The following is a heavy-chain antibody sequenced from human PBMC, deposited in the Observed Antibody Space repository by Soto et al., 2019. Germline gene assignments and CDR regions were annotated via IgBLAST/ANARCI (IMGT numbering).Heavy chain of an antibody. CDR2: ISDTGGRT. D-gene: IGHD3-3*01. CDR3: AREGAPRDYDLWSGFRIPDYYYGMDV. Sequence: GGSLRLSYAASGFTFSNYAMGLVRQAPAKGLEWVSSISDTGGRTYYADSVKGRFTISRDNSKNTLYLQMNSLRAEDTAVYYCAREGAPRDYDLWSGFRIPDYYYGMDVWGQGTTVTVSS. V-gene: IGHV3-23*01. J-gene: IGHJ6*02. CDR1: GFTFSNYA.